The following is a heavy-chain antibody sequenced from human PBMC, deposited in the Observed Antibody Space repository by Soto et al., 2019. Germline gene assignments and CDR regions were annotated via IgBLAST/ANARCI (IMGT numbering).Heavy chain of an antibody. CDR3: ARDADMLTGSDAFDI. CDR1: GFTFSDYY. CDR2: IGTSSSYT. V-gene: IGHV3-11*05. Sequence: QVQLVESGGGLVKPGGSLRLSCAASGFTFSDYYMSWIRQAPGKGLEWVSYIGTSSSYTNYADSVKGRFTISRDNAKNSLYLQMNSLRAEDTAVYYCARDADMLTGSDAFDIWGQGTMVTVSS. J-gene: IGHJ3*02. D-gene: IGHD3-9*01.